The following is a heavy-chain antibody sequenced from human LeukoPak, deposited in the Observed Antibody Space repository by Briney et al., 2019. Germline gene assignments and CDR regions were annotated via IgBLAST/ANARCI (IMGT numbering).Heavy chain of an antibody. Sequence: GASVKVSCKASGYTFTGYYMHWVRQAPGQGLEWMGWINPNSGGTNYAQKFQGRVTMTRDTSISTAYMELSRLRSDDTAVYYCARDPNLRYDWFDPWGQGTLVTVFS. V-gene: IGHV1-2*02. CDR3: ARDPNLRYDWFDP. D-gene: IGHD4-17*01. CDR2: INPNSGGT. CDR1: GYTFTGYY. J-gene: IGHJ5*02.